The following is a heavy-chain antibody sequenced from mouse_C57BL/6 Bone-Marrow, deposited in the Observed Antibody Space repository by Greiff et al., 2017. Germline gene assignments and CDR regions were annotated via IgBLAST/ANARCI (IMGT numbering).Heavy chain of an antibody. CDR3: ARERGFGLLPFYYARDY. CDR2: IHPNSGST. Sequence: QVQLQQPGAELVKPGASVKLSCKASGYTFTSYWMHWVKQWPGQGLEWIGMIHPNSGSTNYNEKFKSKATLTVDKSSSTAYMQLSSLTSEDSAVYYCARERGFGLLPFYYARDYWGQGTSVTVSS. J-gene: IGHJ4*01. V-gene: IGHV1-64*01. D-gene: IGHD1-1*01. CDR1: GYTFTSYW.